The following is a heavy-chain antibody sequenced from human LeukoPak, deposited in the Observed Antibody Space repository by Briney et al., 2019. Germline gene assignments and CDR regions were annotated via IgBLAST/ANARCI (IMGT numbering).Heavy chain of an antibody. CDR2: INHSGST. J-gene: IGHJ4*02. CDR1: GGSFSGYY. Sequence: PSETLSLTCAVYGGSFSGYYWSWIRQPPVKGLEWIGEINHSGSTNYNPSLKSRVTISVDTSKNQFSLKLSSVTAADTAVYYCARGLRLENNCGGDCYSATPTRYDSYYFDYWGQGTLVTVSS. CDR3: ARGLRLENNCGGDCYSATPTRYDSYYFDY. D-gene: IGHD2-21*02. V-gene: IGHV4-34*01.